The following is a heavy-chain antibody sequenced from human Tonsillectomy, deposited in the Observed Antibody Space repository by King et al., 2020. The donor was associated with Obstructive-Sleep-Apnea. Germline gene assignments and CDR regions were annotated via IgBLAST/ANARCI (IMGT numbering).Heavy chain of an antibody. CDR3: ARGGSLGYYFDY. D-gene: IGHD3-10*01. J-gene: IGHJ4*02. CDR1: GFTFSRYS. V-gene: IGHV3-48*04. Sequence: DVQLVESGGGLVQPGGSLRLSCAASGFTFSRYSMNWVRQAPGKGLEWVSYISSSRSTIYYADSVKGRFTISRDNAKNSLYLQMNSLRAEETAVYYCARGGSLGYYFDYWGQGTLVTVSS. CDR2: ISSSRSTI.